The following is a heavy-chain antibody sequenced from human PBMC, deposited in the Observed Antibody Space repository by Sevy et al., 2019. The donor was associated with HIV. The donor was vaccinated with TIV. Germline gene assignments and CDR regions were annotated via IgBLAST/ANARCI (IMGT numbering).Heavy chain of an antibody. CDR3: TRDAGPYSSSWYHPNRNYYYYMDV. J-gene: IGHJ6*03. Sequence: GGSLRLSCTASGFTFGDYAMSWFRQAPGKGREWVGSIRSKAYGGTTEYAASVKGRFTISRDDPKSIAYLHMNSLKTEDTAVYYCTRDAGPYSSSWYHPNRNYYYYMDVWGKGTTVTVSS. CDR1: GFTFGDYA. D-gene: IGHD6-13*01. V-gene: IGHV3-49*03. CDR2: IRSKAYGGTT.